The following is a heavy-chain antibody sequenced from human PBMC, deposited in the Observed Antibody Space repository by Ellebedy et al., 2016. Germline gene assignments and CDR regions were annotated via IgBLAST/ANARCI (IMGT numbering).Heavy chain of an antibody. J-gene: IGHJ4*02. CDR1: GFTLSTYW. CDR2: IDTDGSRT. Sequence: GESLKISCEASGFTLSTYWMHWVRQAPGKGLVWVSRIDTDGSRTTYADSVKGRFTISRGNAKNTLYLEMTGLRAEDTAVYYCARDGEVPASGWYFDQWGQGTLVTVSS. CDR3: ARDGEVPASGWYFDQ. V-gene: IGHV3-74*01. D-gene: IGHD2-2*01.